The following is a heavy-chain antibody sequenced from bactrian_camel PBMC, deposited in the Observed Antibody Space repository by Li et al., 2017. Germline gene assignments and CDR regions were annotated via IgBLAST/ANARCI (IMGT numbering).Heavy chain of an antibody. CDR3: ATVEGSWYGLYTY. Sequence: HVQLVESGGGLVQPGESLRLSCAASGFIFSADWMYWVRQAPGKGLEWVSTINSAGGSTYYADSVKGRFTISRDNAKNTLYLQMNSLKSEDTALYYCATVEGSWYGLYTYWGQGTQVTVS. D-gene: IGHD6*01. CDR1: GFIFSADW. J-gene: IGHJ4*01. CDR2: INSAGGST. V-gene: IGHV3S1*01.